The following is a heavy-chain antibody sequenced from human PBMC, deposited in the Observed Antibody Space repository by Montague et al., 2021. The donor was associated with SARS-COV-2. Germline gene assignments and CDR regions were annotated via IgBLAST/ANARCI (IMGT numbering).Heavy chain of an antibody. Sequence: SETLSLTCAVHGGSFSTYSWNWIRQPPGKGLEWIGEIHHGGSTNYNPSLKSRVTISADTSKNQFSLKLTSVAAAATAVYYCARLGDGVVPSPILGVGPYYSYYSMDFWGKGTPVTVSS. D-gene: IGHD3-10*01. CDR2: IHHGGST. V-gene: IGHV4-34*01. J-gene: IGHJ6*03. CDR1: GGSFSTYS. CDR3: ARLGDGVVPSPILGVGPYYSYYSMDF.